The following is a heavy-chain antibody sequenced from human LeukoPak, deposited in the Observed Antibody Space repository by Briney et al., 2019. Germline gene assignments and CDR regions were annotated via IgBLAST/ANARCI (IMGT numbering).Heavy chain of an antibody. D-gene: IGHD2-15*01. V-gene: IGHV3-30-3*01. J-gene: IGHJ4*02. CDR1: GFTFSSYA. Sequence: GGSLRLSCAASGFTFSSYAMHWVRQALGKGLEWVAIISYDGNNKYYADSVKGRFTISRDNSKNTLYLQMNSLRAEDTAVYYCARAELGYCSGGSCYGDYWGQGTLVTVSS. CDR2: ISYDGNNK. CDR3: ARAELGYCSGGSCYGDY.